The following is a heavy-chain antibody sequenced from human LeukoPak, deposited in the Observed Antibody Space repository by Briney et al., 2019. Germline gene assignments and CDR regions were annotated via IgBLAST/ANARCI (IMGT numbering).Heavy chain of an antibody. Sequence: GGSLRLSCAASGFTVSSNYMNWVRQAPGKGLEWVSVIYGGGGTYYADSVKGRFTVSRDNPKNTLYLQMNSLTAEDTGVYYCARGGDGYNRYFDYWGQGTLVTVSS. CDR2: IYGGGGT. V-gene: IGHV3-53*01. CDR1: GFTVSSNY. D-gene: IGHD5-24*01. CDR3: ARGGDGYNRYFDY. J-gene: IGHJ4*02.